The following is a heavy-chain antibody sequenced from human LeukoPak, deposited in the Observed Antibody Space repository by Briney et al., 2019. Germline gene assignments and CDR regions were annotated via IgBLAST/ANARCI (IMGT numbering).Heavy chain of an antibody. V-gene: IGHV1-69*13. CDR2: IIPIFGTA. CDR1: GGTFSSYA. CDR3: ARVGYCSSTSCYGGWFDP. Sequence: SVTVSCKASGGTFSSYAISWVRQAPGQGLEWMGGIIPIFGTANYAQKFRGRVTITADESTSTAYMELSSLRSEDTAVYYCARVGYCSSTSCYGGWFDPWGQGTLVTVSS. D-gene: IGHD2-2*01. J-gene: IGHJ5*02.